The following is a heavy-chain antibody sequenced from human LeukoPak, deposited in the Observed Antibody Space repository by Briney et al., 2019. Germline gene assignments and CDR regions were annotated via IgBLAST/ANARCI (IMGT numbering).Heavy chain of an antibody. V-gene: IGHV4-4*07. Sequence: SETLSLTCAVYGGSFSGYYWSWIRQPAGKGLEWIGRIYTSGSTNYNPSLKSRVTISVDTSKNQFSLKLSSVTAADTAVYYCARDSFTIFGVAHLVVAFDIWGQGTMVTVSS. CDR3: ARDSFTIFGVAHLVVAFDI. J-gene: IGHJ3*02. CDR1: GGSFSGYY. D-gene: IGHD3-3*01. CDR2: IYTSGST.